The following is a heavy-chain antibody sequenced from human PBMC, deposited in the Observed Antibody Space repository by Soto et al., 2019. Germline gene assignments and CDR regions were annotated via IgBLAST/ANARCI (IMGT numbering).Heavy chain of an antibody. J-gene: IGHJ6*02. CDR1: GYRFPSYW. V-gene: IGHV5-10-1*01. CDR3: ARRAPRGYSSSIYGMEV. Sequence: GESLKISCKGSGYRFPSYWISWVRQMPGKGLEWMGRIDPSDSYTNYSPSFQGHVTISADKSISTAYLQWSSLKALDTAMYYCARRAPRGYSSSIYGMEVWGQGTTGTVSS. CDR2: IDPSDSYT. D-gene: IGHD6-6*01.